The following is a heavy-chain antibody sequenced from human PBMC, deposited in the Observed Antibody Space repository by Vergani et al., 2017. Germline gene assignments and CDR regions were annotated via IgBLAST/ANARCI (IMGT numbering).Heavy chain of an antibody. CDR3: AQGGSYFSRLDY. CDR2: ISYDGSNK. J-gene: IGHJ4*02. V-gene: IGHV3-30-3*01. CDR1: GFTFSSSA. D-gene: IGHD1-26*01. Sequence: QVQLVESGGGVVQPGRSLRLSCAASGFTFSSSAMHWVRQAPGKGLEWLAVISYDGSNKYYADSVKGRFTISRDNSKNTLYLKMNRLRAEDTAVYYCAQGGSYFSRLDYWGQGTLVTVSS.